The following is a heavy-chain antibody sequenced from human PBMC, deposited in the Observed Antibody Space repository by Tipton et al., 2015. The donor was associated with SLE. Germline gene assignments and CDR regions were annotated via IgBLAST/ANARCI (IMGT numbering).Heavy chain of an antibody. V-gene: IGHV4-59*01. CDR2: IYYSGST. CDR3: ARDHLPGGYYYYMDV. Sequence: TLSLTCTVSGGSISSFYWSWIRQPPGKGLEWIGYIYYSGSTNYNPPLKSRVTISVDTSKNQFSLKLSSVTAADTAVYYCARDHLPGGYYYYMDVWGKGTTVTVSS. J-gene: IGHJ6*03. D-gene: IGHD3-10*01. CDR1: GGSISSFY.